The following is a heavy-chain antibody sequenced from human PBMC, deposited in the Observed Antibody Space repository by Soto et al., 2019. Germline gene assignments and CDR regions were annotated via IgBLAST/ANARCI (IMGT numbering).Heavy chain of an antibody. CDR2: VYYSGSA. CDR1: GGSVSNNSYY. CDR3: ARRPLVRGIIPYYFDY. D-gene: IGHD3-10*01. V-gene: IGHV4-39*02. J-gene: IGHJ4*02. Sequence: QLQLLESGPGLVKPSETLSLTCTVSGGSVSNNSYYWGWIRQPPGKRLEWIGSVYYSGSAYYNPSLKGRLTLSVDTSMNHFSLKLSSVTAADTAIYYCARRPLVRGIIPYYFDYWGQGTLVTVSS.